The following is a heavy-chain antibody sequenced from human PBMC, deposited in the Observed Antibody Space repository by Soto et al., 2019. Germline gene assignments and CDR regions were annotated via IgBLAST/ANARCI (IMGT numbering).Heavy chain of an antibody. CDR2: MNEDGGTT. CDR3: ASDLSGRADV. CDR1: GFTFSSYW. J-gene: IGHJ6*02. Sequence: GGSLRLSCAASGFTFSSYWMHWVRQAPGKGLVWVSRMNEDGGTTDYADSVKGRFTISRDNAKNTLYLQMNSLRVEDTAVYYCASDLSGRADVWGQGATVTVSS. V-gene: IGHV3-74*01. D-gene: IGHD3-10*01.